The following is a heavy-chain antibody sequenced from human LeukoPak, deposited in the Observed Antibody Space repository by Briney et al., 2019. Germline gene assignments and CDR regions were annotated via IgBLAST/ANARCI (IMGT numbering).Heavy chain of an antibody. Sequence: GASVKVSCKASGYTFTSYGISWVRQAPGQGLEWMGWISAYNGNTNYAQKLQGRVTMTTDTSTSTAYMELRSLRSDDTAVYYCARDPMGDYYDSSGYPPFDYWGQGTLVTVSS. V-gene: IGHV1-18*01. CDR1: GYTFTSYG. CDR2: ISAYNGNT. D-gene: IGHD3-22*01. CDR3: ARDPMGDYYDSSGYPPFDY. J-gene: IGHJ4*02.